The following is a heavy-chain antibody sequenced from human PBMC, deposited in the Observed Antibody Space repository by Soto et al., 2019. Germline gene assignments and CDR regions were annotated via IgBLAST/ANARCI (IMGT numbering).Heavy chain of an antibody. J-gene: IGHJ3*02. CDR3: AREYGYNDGDAFDI. D-gene: IGHD6-25*01. Sequence: ASVKVSCKASGYTFTSYGISWVRQAPGQGLEWMGWISAYNGNTNYAQKLQGRVTMTTDTSTSTAYMELRSPRSDDTAVYYCAREYGYNDGDAFDIWGQGTMVTVSS. V-gene: IGHV1-18*04. CDR1: GYTFTSYG. CDR2: ISAYNGNT.